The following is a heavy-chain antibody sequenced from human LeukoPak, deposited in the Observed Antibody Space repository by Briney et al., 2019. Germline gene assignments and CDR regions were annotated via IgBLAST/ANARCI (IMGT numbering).Heavy chain of an antibody. Sequence: QTGGSLRLSCAASGFTFSSHWMHWVRQAPGKGLVWVSRINSDGSGTIYADSVKGRFTISRDNARNSLDLQMRSLRAEDTAVYYCARDPTVAGPMDVWGQGTTVTVSS. CDR3: ARDPTVAGPMDV. CDR2: INSDGSGT. V-gene: IGHV3-74*01. CDR1: GFTFSSHW. J-gene: IGHJ6*02. D-gene: IGHD6-19*01.